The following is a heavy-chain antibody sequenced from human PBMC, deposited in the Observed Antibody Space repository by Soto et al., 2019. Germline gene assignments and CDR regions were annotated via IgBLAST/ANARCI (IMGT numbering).Heavy chain of an antibody. CDR3: AKQRAGYGSGSDTFYVDF. D-gene: IGHD3-10*01. J-gene: IGHJ4*02. V-gene: IGHV3-23*01. CDR1: GFTFSTYA. CDR2: LSGSGGTT. Sequence: EVQLLVSGGGLVQPGGSLRLSCSTSGFTFSTYAMNWVRQAPGKGLEWVSALSGSGGTTYYADSVRGRFTISRDNSKNTLCLQMSSLRAEDTALYYCAKQRAGYGSGSDTFYVDFWGQGTLVTVSS.